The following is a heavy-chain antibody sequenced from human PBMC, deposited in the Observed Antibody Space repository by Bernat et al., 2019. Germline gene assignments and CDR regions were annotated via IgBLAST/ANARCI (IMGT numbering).Heavy chain of an antibody. J-gene: IGHJ4*02. CDR2: INSDGIPT. V-gene: IGHV3-74*01. CDR3: ASLYCSPTSRYDF. D-gene: IGHD2-2*01. Sequence: EVQLVESGGGVVQPGGSLRLSCATSGFTFRNYWMHWVRPAPGKGLVWVSRINSDGIPTRYADSVKGRFTISRDNAKNTLYLQMTSLRPEDTAVYYCASLYCSPTSRYDFWCRGTRVTVSS. CDR1: GFTFRNYW.